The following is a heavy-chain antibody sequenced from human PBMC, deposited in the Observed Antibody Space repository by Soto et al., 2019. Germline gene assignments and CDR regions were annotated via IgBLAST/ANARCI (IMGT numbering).Heavy chain of an antibody. V-gene: IGHV1-18*04. CDR3: GGGGVVSGGYFPPPDFDY. J-gene: IGHJ4*02. CDR2: ISAYNGNT. Sequence: QVQLVQSGAEVKKPGASVKVSCKASGYTFTSYGISWVRQAPGQGLEWMGWISAYNGNTNYAQKLQGRVTMTTDTPTGTAYLEWRGLRSDAPAVYYCGGGGVVSGGYFPPPDFDYWGQGTLVTVSS. CDR1: GYTFTSYG. D-gene: IGHD3-22*01.